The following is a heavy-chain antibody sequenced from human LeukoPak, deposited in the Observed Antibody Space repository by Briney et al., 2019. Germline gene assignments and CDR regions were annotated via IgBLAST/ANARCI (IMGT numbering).Heavy chain of an antibody. CDR1: GGSFSGYY. Sequence: PSETLSLTCAVYGGSFSGYYWSWIRQPPGKGLEWIGEINHSRSTNYNPSLKSRVTISVDTSKNQFSLKLSSVTAADTAVYYCARGLGIAAAGKSDYWGQGTLVTVSS. CDR3: ARGLGIAAAGKSDY. J-gene: IGHJ4*02. V-gene: IGHV4-34*01. CDR2: INHSRST. D-gene: IGHD6-13*01.